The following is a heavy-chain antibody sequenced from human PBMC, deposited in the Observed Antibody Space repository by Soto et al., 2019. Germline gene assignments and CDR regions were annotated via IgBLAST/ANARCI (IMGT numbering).Heavy chain of an antibody. CDR1: GGSISSYY. D-gene: IGHD2-2*01. Sequence: PSETLSLTCTVSGGSISSYYWSWIRQPPGKGLEWIGYIYYSGSTNYNPSLKSRVTISVDTSKNQFSLKLSSVTAADTAVYYCASLVVVPAASYYFDYWGRGTLVTVSS. CDR3: ASLVVVPAASYYFDY. J-gene: IGHJ4*02. V-gene: IGHV4-59*08. CDR2: IYYSGST.